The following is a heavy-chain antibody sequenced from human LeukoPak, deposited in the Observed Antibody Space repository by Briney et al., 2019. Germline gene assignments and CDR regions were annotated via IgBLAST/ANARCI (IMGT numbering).Heavy chain of an antibody. D-gene: IGHD3-10*01. CDR2: INHSGST. Sequence: SETLSLTCAVSGGSISSGGYSWSWIRQPPGKGLEWIGEINHSGSTNYNPSLKSRVTISVDTSKNQFSLKLSSVTAADTAVYYCAREGRKNTYYYGSGNWFDPWGQGTLVTVSS. CDR3: AREGRKNTYYYGSGNWFDP. V-gene: IGHV4-34*01. CDR1: GGSISSGGYS. J-gene: IGHJ5*02.